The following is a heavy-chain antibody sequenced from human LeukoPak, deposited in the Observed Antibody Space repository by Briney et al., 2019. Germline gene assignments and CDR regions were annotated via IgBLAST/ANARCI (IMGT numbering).Heavy chain of an antibody. J-gene: IGHJ4*01. CDR1: GFTFSSYN. D-gene: IGHD6-19*01. CDR2: ISSNNCKI. CDR3: ARVKYSSSDFKY. V-gene: IGHV3-21*01. Sequence: PGGSLRLSCAASGFTFSSYNVNGLREAPGKGLEGVSSISSNNCKILYTVSEKRRFTISRDNAKHAVYLKMHSLRSEDTSVYFCARVKYSSSDFKYWGQGTLGTVSS.